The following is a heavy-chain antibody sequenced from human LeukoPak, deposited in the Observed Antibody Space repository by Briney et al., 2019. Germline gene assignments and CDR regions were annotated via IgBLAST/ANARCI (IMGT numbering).Heavy chain of an antibody. CDR3: ARRDYYDSSGYLAGDFDY. V-gene: IGHV5-51*01. CDR2: IYPGDSDT. Sequence: GESLKISCKASGYSFTSHWIGWVRQMPGKGLEWMGIIYPGDSDTRYSPSFQGQVTISADKSISTAYLQWSSLKASDTAMYYCARRDYYDSSGYLAGDFDYWGQGTLVTVSS. J-gene: IGHJ4*02. CDR1: GYSFTSHW. D-gene: IGHD3-22*01.